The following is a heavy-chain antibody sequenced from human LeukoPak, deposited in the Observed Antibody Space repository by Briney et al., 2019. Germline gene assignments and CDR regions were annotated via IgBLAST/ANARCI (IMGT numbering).Heavy chain of an antibody. CDR2: ISYDGSNK. CDR3: AKGARILEWHTREQTLDY. Sequence: GGSLRLSCAASGFTFGSYGMHWVRQAPGKGLEWVAVISYDGSNKYYADSVKGRFTISRDNSKNTLYLQMNSLRAEDTAVYYCAKGARILEWHTREQTLDYWGQGTLVTVSS. D-gene: IGHD3-3*01. V-gene: IGHV3-30*18. J-gene: IGHJ4*02. CDR1: GFTFGSYG.